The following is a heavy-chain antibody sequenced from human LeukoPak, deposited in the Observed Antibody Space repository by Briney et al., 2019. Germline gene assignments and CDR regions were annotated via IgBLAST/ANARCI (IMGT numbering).Heavy chain of an antibody. J-gene: IGHJ4*02. D-gene: IGHD3-10*01. CDR2: MSPNSGNT. Sequence: ASVKVSCKASGYTFTSYDINWMRQATGQGLEWMGWMSPNSGNTGYAQKFQGRVTMTRDTSISTVYMELSSLKSEDTAVYYCARKMRDSGSYPDWGPGTLVTVSS. CDR1: GYTFTSYD. V-gene: IGHV1-8*01. CDR3: ARKMRDSGSYPD.